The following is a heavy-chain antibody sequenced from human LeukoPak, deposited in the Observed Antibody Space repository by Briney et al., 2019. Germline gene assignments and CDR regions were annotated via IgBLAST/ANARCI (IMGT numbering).Heavy chain of an antibody. J-gene: IGHJ5*02. V-gene: IGHV4-34*01. CDR2: INHSGST. CDR3: ARDQLPPLDWFDP. Sequence: SETLSLTCAVYGGSFSGYYWSWIRQPPGKGLEWIGEINHSGSTNYNPSLKSRVTISVDTSKNQFSLKLSSVTAADTAVYYCARDQLPPLDWFDPWGQGTLVTVSS. CDR1: GGSFSGYY. D-gene: IGHD2-2*01.